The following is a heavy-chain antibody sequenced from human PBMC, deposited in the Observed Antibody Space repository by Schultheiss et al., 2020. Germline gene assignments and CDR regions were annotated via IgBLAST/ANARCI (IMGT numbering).Heavy chain of an antibody. J-gene: IGHJ5*02. CDR1: GGSISSYY. V-gene: IGHV4-59*01. CDR3: AREQLYSSMGLVNWFDP. D-gene: IGHD6-13*01. CDR2: IYYSGST. Sequence: SETLSLTCTVSGGSISSYYWSWIRQPPGKGLEWIGYIYYSGSTNYNPSLKSRVTISVDTSKNQFSLKLSSVTAADTAVYYCAREQLYSSMGLVNWFDPWGQGTLVTGSS.